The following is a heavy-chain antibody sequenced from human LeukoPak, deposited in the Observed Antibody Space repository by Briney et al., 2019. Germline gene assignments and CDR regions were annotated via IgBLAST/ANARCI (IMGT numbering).Heavy chain of an antibody. J-gene: IGHJ4*02. CDR2: IKQDGSEK. Sequence: GGSLRLSCAASGFIFSSYWMSWVRQAPGKGLEWVANIKQDGSEKYYVDSVKGRFTISRDNAKNSLYLQMDSLRVEDTAVYYWARGRKIVVVMGGFFDYWGQGTLVTVSS. V-gene: IGHV3-7*03. CDR1: GFIFSSYW. CDR3: ARGRKIVVVMGGFFDY. D-gene: IGHD3-22*01.